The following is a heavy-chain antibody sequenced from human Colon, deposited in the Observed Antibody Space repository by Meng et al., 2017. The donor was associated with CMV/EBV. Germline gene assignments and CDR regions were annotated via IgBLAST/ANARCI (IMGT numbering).Heavy chain of an antibody. CDR1: GGSISTSSYF. CDR2: IDYSGST. D-gene: IGHD5-12*01. CDR3: MIRAYSQGQDF. V-gene: IGHV4-39*07. Sequence: SETLSLTCTVSGGSISTSSYFWGWIRQPPGKGLEWIATIDYSGSTDYNPSLQRRVAMSVDTSKNQFSLNVTSVTAADTAVYYCMIRAYSQGQDFWGQGMLVTVSS. J-gene: IGHJ4*02.